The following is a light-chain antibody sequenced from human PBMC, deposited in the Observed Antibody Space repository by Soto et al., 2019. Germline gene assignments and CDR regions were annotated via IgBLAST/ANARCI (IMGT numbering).Light chain of an antibody. CDR2: DTT. J-gene: IGKJ3*01. CDR1: QSVTSNY. CDR3: QQYGGAPFT. V-gene: IGKV3-20*01. Sequence: EIVLTQSPGTLSLSPGDAAILSCRASQSVTSNYVAWHQHKPGQAPRLLIYDTTTRATGIPDRFSGSGSGTDFTLTITSLEAEDFAIYYCQQYGGAPFTFGPGTRVDIK.